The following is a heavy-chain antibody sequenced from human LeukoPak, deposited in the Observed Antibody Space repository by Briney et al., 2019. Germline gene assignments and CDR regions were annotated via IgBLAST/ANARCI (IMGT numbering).Heavy chain of an antibody. V-gene: IGHV3-23*01. Sequence: GGSLRLSCAASGFTFSSYAMSWVRQAPGKGLEWVSAISGSGGSTYYADSVKGRFTISRDNSKNTLYLQMNSLRAEDTAVYYCASLDSSSWYGAGTGAFDIWGQGTMVTVSS. CDR1: GFTFSSYA. D-gene: IGHD6-13*01. J-gene: IGHJ3*02. CDR3: ASLDSSSWYGAGTGAFDI. CDR2: ISGSGGST.